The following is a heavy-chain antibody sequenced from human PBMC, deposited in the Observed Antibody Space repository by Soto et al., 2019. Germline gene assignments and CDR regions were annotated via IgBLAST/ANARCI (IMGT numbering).Heavy chain of an antibody. J-gene: IGHJ4*02. CDR2: IIPIFGTA. Sequence: ASVKVSCKAVRYIFTNYGVSWVRQAPGQGLEWMGGIIPIFGTANYAQKFQGRVTITADESTSTAYMELSSLRSEDTAVYYCARDISIAAAGTFFDYWGQGTLVTVSS. CDR3: ARDISIAAAGTFFDY. V-gene: IGHV1-69*13. D-gene: IGHD6-13*01. CDR1: RYIFTNYG.